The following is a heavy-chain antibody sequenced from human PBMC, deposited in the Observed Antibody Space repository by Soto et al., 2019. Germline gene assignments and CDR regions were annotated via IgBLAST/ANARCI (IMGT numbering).Heavy chain of an antibody. D-gene: IGHD2-2*02. Sequence: SLTCTVSGGSITTGGSYWSWIRQHPGKGLEWIGNIYHSGNTYYNPSLKSRLTISVDTSKNHFSLMVDSVTAADTAVYYCARARFQVLYGKPYFDSWGQGTLVTVSS. J-gene: IGHJ4*02. CDR2: IYHSGNT. V-gene: IGHV4-31*03. CDR3: ARARFQVLYGKPYFDS. CDR1: GGSITTGGSY.